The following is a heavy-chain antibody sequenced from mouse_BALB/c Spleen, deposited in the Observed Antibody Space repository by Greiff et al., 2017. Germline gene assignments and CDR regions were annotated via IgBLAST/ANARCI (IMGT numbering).Heavy chain of an antibody. V-gene: IGHV3-2*02. CDR3: ARSSLLSYAMDY. CDR1: GYSITSDYA. CDR2: ISYSGST. Sequence: EVKLVESGPGLVKPSQSLSLTCTVTGYSITSDYAWNWIRQFPGNKLEWMGYISYSGSTSYNPSLKSRISITRDTSKNQFFLQLNSVTTEDTATYYCARSSLLSYAMDYWGQGTSVTVSS. J-gene: IGHJ4*01. D-gene: IGHD2-1*01.